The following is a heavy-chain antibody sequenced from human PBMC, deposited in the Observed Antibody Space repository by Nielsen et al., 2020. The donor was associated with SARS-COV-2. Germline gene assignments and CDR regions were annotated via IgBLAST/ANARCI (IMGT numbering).Heavy chain of an antibody. CDR2: MNPNSGNT. V-gene: IGHV1-8*01. Sequence: ASVKVSCKASGYTFTSYDINWVRQATGQGLEWMGWMNPNSGNTGYAQKFQGRVTMTRNTSISTAYMELSSLRSEDTAVYYCARGLQLFPGHDWFDPWGQGTLVTVSS. CDR3: ARGLQLFPGHDWFDP. CDR1: GYTFTSYD. D-gene: IGHD4-11*01. J-gene: IGHJ5*02.